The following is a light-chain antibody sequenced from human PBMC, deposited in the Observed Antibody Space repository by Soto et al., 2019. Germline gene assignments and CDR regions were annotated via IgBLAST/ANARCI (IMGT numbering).Light chain of an antibody. V-gene: IGKV3-11*01. CDR3: QQRSDWPST. CDR1: QSVGSY. Sequence: EIVLTQSPATLSLSPGNRATLSCRASQSVGSYLGWYQQRPGQAPRLLIYDASNRATGIPARFSGSGSGTDFTLNISSLESVDIAVYYCQQRSDWPSTFGGGTKVEIK. J-gene: IGKJ4*01. CDR2: DAS.